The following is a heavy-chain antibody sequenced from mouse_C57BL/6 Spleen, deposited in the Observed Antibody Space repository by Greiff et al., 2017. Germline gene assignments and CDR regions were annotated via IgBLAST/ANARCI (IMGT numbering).Heavy chain of an antibody. V-gene: IGHV1-69*01. D-gene: IGHD2-3*01. CDR2: IDPSDSYT. CDR3: ARYYDGYPFDY. J-gene: IGHJ2*01. Sequence: QVQLKQPGAELVMPGASVKLSCKASGYTFTSYWMHWVKQRPGQGLEWIGEIDPSDSYTNYNQKFKGKSTLTVDKSSSTAYMQLSSLTSEDSAVYYCARYYDGYPFDYWGQGTTLTVSS. CDR1: GYTFTSYW.